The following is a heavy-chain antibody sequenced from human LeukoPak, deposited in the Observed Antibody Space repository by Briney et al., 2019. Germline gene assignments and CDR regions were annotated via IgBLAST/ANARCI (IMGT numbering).Heavy chain of an antibody. CDR1: GYTFTSYA. J-gene: IGHJ4*02. Sequence: GASVKVSCKASGYTFTSYAMHWVRQAPGQRLEWMGWINAGNGNTKYSQKFQGRVTITRDTSASTAYMELSGLRSEDTAVYYCARDDCSGGSCYFDYWGQGTLVTVSS. CDR2: INAGNGNT. V-gene: IGHV1-3*01. D-gene: IGHD2-15*01. CDR3: ARDDCSGGSCYFDY.